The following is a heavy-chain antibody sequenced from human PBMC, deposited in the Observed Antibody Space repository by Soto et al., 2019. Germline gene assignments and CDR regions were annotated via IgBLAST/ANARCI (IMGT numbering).Heavy chain of an antibody. CDR2: ISSSSSYI. D-gene: IGHD3-9*01. J-gene: IGHJ3*02. CDR1: GFTFSSYS. Sequence: GGSLRLSCAASGFTFSSYSMNWVRQAPGKGLEWVSSISSSSSYIYYADSVKGRFTISRDNAKNSLYLQMNSLRAEDTAVYYCASLKTYYDILTGYQHYGAFDIWGQGTMVTVSS. CDR3: ASLKTYYDILTGYQHYGAFDI. V-gene: IGHV3-21*01.